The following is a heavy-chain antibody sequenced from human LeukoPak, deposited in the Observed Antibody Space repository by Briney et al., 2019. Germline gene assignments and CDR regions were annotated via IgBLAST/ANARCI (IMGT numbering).Heavy chain of an antibody. D-gene: IGHD6-13*01. Sequence: PSETLSLTCTVSGGSISSSSYYWGWIRQPPGKGLEWIGSIYYSGSTYYNPSLKSRVTISVDTSKNQFSLKLSSVTAADTAVYYCARVGADGRSWSVFDYWGQGTLVTVSS. CDR3: ARVGADGRSWSVFDY. CDR2: IYYSGST. V-gene: IGHV4-39*07. CDR1: GGSISSSSYY. J-gene: IGHJ4*02.